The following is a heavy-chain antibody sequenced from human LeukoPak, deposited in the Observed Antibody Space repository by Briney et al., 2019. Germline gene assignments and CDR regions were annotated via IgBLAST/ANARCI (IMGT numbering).Heavy chain of an antibody. CDR1: GGSISSSSYY. Sequence: PSETLSLTCTVSGGSISSSSYYWGWIRQPPGKGLEWIGSIYYSGSTYYNPSLKSRVTISVDTSKNQFSLKLSSVTAADTAVYYCARSPPYGDSLDYWGQGTLVTVSS. CDR2: IYYSGST. V-gene: IGHV4-39*07. D-gene: IGHD4-17*01. J-gene: IGHJ4*02. CDR3: ARSPPYGDSLDY.